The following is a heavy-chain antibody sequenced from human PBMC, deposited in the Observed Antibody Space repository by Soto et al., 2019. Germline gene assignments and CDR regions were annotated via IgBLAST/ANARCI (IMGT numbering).Heavy chain of an antibody. J-gene: IGHJ5*02. CDR2: IYYSGNT. D-gene: IGHD1-26*01. CDR3: ARSGGTNWFDP. V-gene: IGHV4-59*01. Sequence: SETLSLTCTVSGVSISSYYWSWIRQPPGKGLEWIGYIYYSGNTNYNPSLKSRVTISVDTSKNQFSLKLSSVTAADTAVYYCARSGGTNWFDPWGQGTLVTVSS. CDR1: GVSISSYY.